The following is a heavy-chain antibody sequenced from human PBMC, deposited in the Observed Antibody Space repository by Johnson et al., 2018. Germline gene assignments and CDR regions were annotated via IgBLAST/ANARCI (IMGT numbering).Heavy chain of an antibody. CDR1: ELTVSSYP. V-gene: IGHV3-23*04. CDR3: AKCGGGSTGVGYAYDI. D-gene: IGHD1-26*01. CDR2: ITPSGGGT. J-gene: IGHJ3*02. Sequence: VQLVQSGGGLVQPGGSLRLSCGASELTVSSYPMSWVRQAPGKGLEWVSAITPSGGGTSSTDPVRGRFTISRDNLKNTLHLQMNSLRADATAVYYRAKCGGGSTGVGYAYDIWGQGTMVTVSS.